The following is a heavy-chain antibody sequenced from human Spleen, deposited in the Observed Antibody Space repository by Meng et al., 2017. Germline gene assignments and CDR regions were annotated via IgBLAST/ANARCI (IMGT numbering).Heavy chain of an antibody. CDR3: ASSYHMSFGATIWFDY. J-gene: IGHJ5*01. Sequence: SLMISCAASECTFSYYAMRWVRQTLGKGLEYVSAISYDGGMTYYANSVEGRFTISRDDSKNAVYLHMASLTTEDAAVYYCASSYHMSFGATIWFDYWGQGTLVTVSS. CDR2: ISYDGGMT. V-gene: IGHV3-64*01. CDR1: ECTFSYYA. D-gene: IGHD3-3*01.